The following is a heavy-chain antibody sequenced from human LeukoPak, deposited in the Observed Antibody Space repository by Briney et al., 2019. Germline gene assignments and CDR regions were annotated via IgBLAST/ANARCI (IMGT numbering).Heavy chain of an antibody. CDR1: GGSISSISSNNYH. J-gene: IGHJ6*02. V-gene: IGHV4-39*02. CDR2: IYYSGST. D-gene: IGHD4-23*01. CDR3: AREMGVVTAHGIDV. Sequence: SETLSLTCIVSGGSISSISSNNYHWGWIRQPPGKGLEWIGSIYYSGSTYYNPPLKSRVTISVDTSKNQFSLKLSSVTAAETALYYCAREMGVVTAHGIDVWGQGTTVTVSS.